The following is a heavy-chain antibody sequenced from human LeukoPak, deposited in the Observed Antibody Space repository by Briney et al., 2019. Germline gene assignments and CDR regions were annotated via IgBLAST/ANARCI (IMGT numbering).Heavy chain of an antibody. CDR2: INHSGST. CDR3: ARAEGYCSGGSCGYYYYYYMDV. V-gene: IGHV4-34*01. Sequence: RPSETLSLTCAVYGGSFSGYYWSWIRQPPGKGLEWIGEINHSGSTNYNPSLKGRVTISVDTSKNQFSLKLSSVTAADTAVYYCARAEGYCSGGSCGYYYYYYMDVWGKGTTVTISS. CDR1: GGSFSGYY. J-gene: IGHJ6*03. D-gene: IGHD2-15*01.